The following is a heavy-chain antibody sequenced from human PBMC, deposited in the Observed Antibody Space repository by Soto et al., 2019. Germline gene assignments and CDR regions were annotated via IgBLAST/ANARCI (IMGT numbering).Heavy chain of an antibody. CDR3: ARDPDYCISISCYAPDAYDMDV. Sequence: ASVKVSCKASGYTFTSYYMHWVRQAPGQGLEWMGIINPSGGSTSYAQKFQGRVTMTRDTSTSTVYMELSSLRSEDTAVYYCARDPDYCISISCYAPDAYDMDVWGQGTTVTVS. D-gene: IGHD2-2*01. V-gene: IGHV1-46*01. CDR2: INPSGGST. CDR1: GYTFTSYY. J-gene: IGHJ6*02.